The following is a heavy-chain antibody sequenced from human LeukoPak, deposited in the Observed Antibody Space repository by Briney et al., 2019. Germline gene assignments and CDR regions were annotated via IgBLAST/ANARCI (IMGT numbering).Heavy chain of an antibody. D-gene: IGHD3-10*01. V-gene: IGHV4-34*01. CDR2: IYHSGST. CDR1: GGSFSGYY. Sequence: SETLSPTCAVYGGSFSGYYWSWIRPPPGKGVEWIGEIYHSGSTNYNPSLKRRVTISVDTSKNQFSLKLSSVTAADTAVYYCAREVVRGAPHYGMDVWGQGTTVTVSS. J-gene: IGHJ6*02. CDR3: AREVVRGAPHYGMDV.